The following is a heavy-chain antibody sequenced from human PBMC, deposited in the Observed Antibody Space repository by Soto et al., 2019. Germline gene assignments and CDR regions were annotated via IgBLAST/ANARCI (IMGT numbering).Heavy chain of an antibody. J-gene: IGHJ6*02. CDR2: ITSDGSHT. CDR3: AGGMAGLDV. CDR1: GLSFNIYW. Sequence: DVQLVESGGGVVQPGGSLRLSCAASGLSFNIYWMHWVRQVPGKGLVWLARITSDGSHTIYVDSEKGRFTISRDNAKNTVFLQMDSLRDEDTGVYYCAGGMAGLDVWGQGTTVTVSS. V-gene: IGHV3-74*01.